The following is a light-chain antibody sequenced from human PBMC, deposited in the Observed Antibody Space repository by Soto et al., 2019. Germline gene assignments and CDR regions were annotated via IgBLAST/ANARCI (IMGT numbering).Light chain of an antibody. V-gene: IGKV3-20*01. CDR3: QQYSSSPWT. Sequence: EIVLTQSPGTLSLSPGERATLSCRASQSVSSNYLAWYQKKRGQAPRLLIYGASSRATGIPDRFSGSGSGTDFTLTISRLEPEDFAVYYCQQYSSSPWTFGQGTKVEIK. CDR2: GAS. CDR1: QSVSSNY. J-gene: IGKJ1*01.